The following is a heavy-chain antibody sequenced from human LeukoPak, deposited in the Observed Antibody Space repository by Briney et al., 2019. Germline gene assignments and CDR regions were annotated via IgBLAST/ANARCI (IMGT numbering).Heavy chain of an antibody. V-gene: IGHV3-48*03. CDR3: VRNMITVTRFDY. J-gene: IGHJ4*02. CDR1: GFTFSTYE. Sequence: PRGPLRLSCAASGFTFSTYEMNWARNVQGKGLDWVSYISSSGNTMYYGDSVKGRFTTSRDNANNSLYLQMNRLRAEDTAVYYCVRNMITVTRFDYWGQGTLVTVSS. CDR2: ISSSGNTM. D-gene: IGHD4-17*01.